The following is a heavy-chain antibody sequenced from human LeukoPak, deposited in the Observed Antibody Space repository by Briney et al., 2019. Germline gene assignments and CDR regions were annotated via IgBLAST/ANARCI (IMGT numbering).Heavy chain of an antibody. Sequence: PGGSLRLSCAASGFTFSSYSMNWVRQAPGKGLEWVSYISSSSSYIYYADSVKGRFTISRDNAKNSLYLQMNSLRAEDTAVYHCARDDDSSGYEGDWGQGTLVTVSS. CDR3: ARDDDSSGYEGD. V-gene: IGHV3-21*05. CDR2: ISSSSSYI. D-gene: IGHD3-22*01. CDR1: GFTFSSYS. J-gene: IGHJ4*02.